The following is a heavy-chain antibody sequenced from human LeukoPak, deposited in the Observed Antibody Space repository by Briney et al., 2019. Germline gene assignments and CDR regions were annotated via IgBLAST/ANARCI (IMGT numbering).Heavy chain of an antibody. CDR1: GFSFTNYW. CDR3: VSQEVVPH. D-gene: IGHD2-15*01. Sequence: GGSLRLSCAASGFSFTNYWMSWVRQAPGKGLEWVANVKEDGTTKQYVDSVKCRFTISRDNAKNSLYLQMDSLRAEDTAVYYCVSQEVVPHWGQGTLVSVSS. J-gene: IGHJ4*02. CDR2: VKEDGTTK. V-gene: IGHV3-7*01.